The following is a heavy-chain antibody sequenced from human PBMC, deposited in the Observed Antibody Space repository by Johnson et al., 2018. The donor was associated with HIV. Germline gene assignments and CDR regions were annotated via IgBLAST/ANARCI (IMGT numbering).Heavy chain of an antibody. J-gene: IGHJ3*02. CDR3: AKTGVGATDAAFDI. Sequence: VQLVESGGGLIQPGGSLRLSCAASGFTVSTNYMSWIRQAPGKGLEWVSVIYSGYTTYYAGSVKGRFTISRDNSKTTLYMQMISLRAEDTATYYCAKTGVGATDAAFDIWGQGTRVTVSS. V-gene: IGHV3-53*01. D-gene: IGHD1-26*01. CDR1: GFTVSTNY. CDR2: IYSGYTT.